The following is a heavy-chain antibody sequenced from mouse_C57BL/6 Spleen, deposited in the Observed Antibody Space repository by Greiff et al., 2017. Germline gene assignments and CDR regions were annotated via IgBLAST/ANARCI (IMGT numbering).Heavy chain of an antibody. D-gene: IGHD2-1*01. Sequence: QVQLMESGAELVQPGASVKISCKASGYAFSSYWMNWVQQRPGKGLEWIEQIYPGDGDTNYHGKFKGKATLTADNSSSTAYMQLSSLTSEDSAVYFCARGTCGNYPFADWGQGTLVTVSA. V-gene: IGHV1-80*01. CDR1: GYAFSSYW. CDR2: IYPGDGDT. J-gene: IGHJ3*01. CDR3: ARGTCGNYPFAD.